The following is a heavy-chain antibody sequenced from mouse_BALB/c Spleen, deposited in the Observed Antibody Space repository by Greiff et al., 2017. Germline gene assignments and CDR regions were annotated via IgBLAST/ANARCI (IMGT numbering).Heavy chain of an antibody. CDR1: GYTFTSYV. Sequence: VQLKQSGPELVKPGASVKMSCKASGYTFTSYVMHWVKQKPGQGLEWIGYINPYNDGTKYNEKFKGKATLTSDKSSSTAYMELSSLTSEDSAVYYCARGYDYDVRAMDYWGQGTSVTVSS. CDR3: ARGYDYDVRAMDY. CDR2: INPYNDGT. D-gene: IGHD2-4*01. V-gene: IGHV1-14*01. J-gene: IGHJ4*01.